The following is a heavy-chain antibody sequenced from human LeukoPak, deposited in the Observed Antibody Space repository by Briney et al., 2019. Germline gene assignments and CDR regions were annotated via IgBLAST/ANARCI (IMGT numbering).Heavy chain of an antibody. V-gene: IGHV1-69*04. CDR3: ARGPGIAAAGPFDP. CDR2: IIPILGIA. J-gene: IGHJ5*02. Sequence: SVKVSCKASGGTFSSYAISWVRQAPGQGLEWMGRIIPILGIANYAQKFQGRVTITADKSTSTAYMELSSLRSEDTAVYYCARGPGIAAAGPFDPWGQGTLVTVSS. CDR1: GGTFSSYA. D-gene: IGHD6-13*01.